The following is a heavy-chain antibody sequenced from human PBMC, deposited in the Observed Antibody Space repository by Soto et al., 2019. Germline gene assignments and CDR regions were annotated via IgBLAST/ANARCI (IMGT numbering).Heavy chain of an antibody. CDR3: ARAMHSSRWYKYSSSGMYV. J-gene: IGHJ6*02. CDR2: INHSGST. D-gene: IGHD6-13*01. Sequence: SETLSLTCAFDGGSFSGYYLSWIRQPPGKGLEWIGEINHSGSTNYNPSLKSRVTISVDTSKNQFSLKLSSVTAADTAGYYCARAMHSSRWYKYSSSGMYVPGHGTTVNVSS. V-gene: IGHV4-34*01. CDR1: GGSFSGYY.